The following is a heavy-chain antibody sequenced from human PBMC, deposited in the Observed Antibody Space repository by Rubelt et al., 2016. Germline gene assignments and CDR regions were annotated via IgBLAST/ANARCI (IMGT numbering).Heavy chain of an antibody. CDR3: ARGQGSGGYWNY. CDR2: LNPSGSS. D-gene: IGHD3-10*01. Sequence: QVQLQQWGAGLLKPSETLSLTCAVYHGSSSGYYWRWIRKPPGKGLEWIGELNPSGSSKYHTTLRSRDTISVDTSKSQFSPPRVWVAAAVTAGKYCARGQGSGGYWNYWGQGTLVSVSS. CDR1: HGSSSGYY. J-gene: IGHJ4*02. V-gene: IGHV4-34*01.